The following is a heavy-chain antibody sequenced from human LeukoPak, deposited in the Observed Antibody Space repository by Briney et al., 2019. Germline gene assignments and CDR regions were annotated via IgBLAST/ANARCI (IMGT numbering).Heavy chain of an antibody. Sequence: PGGSLRLSCAASGFTFSSYAMHSVRQAPGKGLEWVAVISYDGSNKYYADSVKGRFTISRDNSKNTLYLQMNSLRAEDTAVYYCARAGWGFLEWLTDYYYMDVWGKGTTVTVSS. V-gene: IGHV3-30*01. CDR1: GFTFSSYA. J-gene: IGHJ6*03. D-gene: IGHD3-3*01. CDR2: ISYDGSNK. CDR3: ARAGWGFLEWLTDYYYMDV.